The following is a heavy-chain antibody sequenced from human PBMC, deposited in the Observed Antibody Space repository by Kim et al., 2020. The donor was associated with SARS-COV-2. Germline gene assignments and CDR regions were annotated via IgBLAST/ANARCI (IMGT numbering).Heavy chain of an antibody. J-gene: IGHJ6*02. Sequence: GGSLRLSCAASGFTFSSYAMHWVRQAPGKGLEWVAVISYDGSNKYYADSVKGRFTISRDNSKNTLYLQMNSLRAEDTAVYYCARDFCSGGSCYQTLLSLTRYYYYYGMDVWGQGTTVTVSS. V-gene: IGHV3-30*04. CDR2: ISYDGSNK. CDR1: GFTFSSYA. CDR3: ARDFCSGGSCYQTLLSLTRYYYYYGMDV. D-gene: IGHD2-15*01.